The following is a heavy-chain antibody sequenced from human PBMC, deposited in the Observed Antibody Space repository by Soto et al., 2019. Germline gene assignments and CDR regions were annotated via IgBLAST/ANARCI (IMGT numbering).Heavy chain of an antibody. V-gene: IGHV3-30*18. J-gene: IGHJ6*02. Sequence: QVQLVESGGGVVQPGRSLRLSCAASGFTFSSYGMHWVRQAPGKGLEWVAVISYDGSNKYYSDSVRGRFTISRDNSKNTLELPLNSLRAEDTAVYYCAKGGSSSWYEPLYYCYYGMDVVGQGTTVTVSS. CDR2: ISYDGSNK. D-gene: IGHD6-13*01. CDR1: GFTFSSYG. CDR3: AKGGSSSWYEPLYYCYYGMDV.